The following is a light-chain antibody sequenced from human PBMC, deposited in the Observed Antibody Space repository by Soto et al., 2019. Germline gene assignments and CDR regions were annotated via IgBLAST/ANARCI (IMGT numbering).Light chain of an antibody. CDR1: SSNIGNNY. Sequence: QSVLTQPPSVSAAPGQKVTISCSGSSSNIGNNYVSWYQQLPGTAPKLLIYDNNKRPSGIPDRLSGSKSGTSATLGITGLQTGDEADYYCGTWDSSLSARVFGTGTKVTVL. CDR3: GTWDSSLSARV. V-gene: IGLV1-51*01. J-gene: IGLJ1*01. CDR2: DNN.